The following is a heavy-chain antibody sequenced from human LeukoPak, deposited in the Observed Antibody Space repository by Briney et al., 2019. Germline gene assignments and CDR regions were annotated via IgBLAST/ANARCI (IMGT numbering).Heavy chain of an antibody. J-gene: IGHJ4*02. CDR1: GGTFSSYA. CDR3: ARGERSLEWLLSYDY. D-gene: IGHD3-3*01. V-gene: IGHV1-69*13. Sequence: SVKVSCKASGGTFSSYAISWVRQAPGQGLEWMGGIIPIFGTANYAQKFQGRVTITADESTSTAYMELSSLRSEDTAVYYCARGERSLEWLLSYDYWGQGTLVTVSS. CDR2: IIPIFGTA.